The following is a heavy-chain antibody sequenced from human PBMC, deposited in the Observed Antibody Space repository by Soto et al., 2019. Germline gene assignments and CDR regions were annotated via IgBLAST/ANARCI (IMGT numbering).Heavy chain of an antibody. D-gene: IGHD3-10*01. CDR1: GGSISSGGYY. J-gene: IGHJ4*02. CDR3: ARDMVRGVIRFFGY. Sequence: PSETLSLTCTVSGGSISSGGYYWSWIRQHPGKGLEWIGYIYYSGSTYYNPSLKSRVTISVDTSKNQFSLKLSSVTAADTAVYYCARDMVRGVIRFFGYWGQGTLVTVSS. V-gene: IGHV4-31*03. CDR2: IYYSGST.